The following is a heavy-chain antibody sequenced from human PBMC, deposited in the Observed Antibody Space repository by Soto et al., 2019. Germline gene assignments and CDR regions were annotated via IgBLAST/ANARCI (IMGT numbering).Heavy chain of an antibody. Sequence: QVQLQESGPGLVKPSQTLSLTCTVSGGSISSGNYYWSWIRQPPGKGLEWIGFISYSGTTHYSASLTSRVSISVYTSKNQFSLDVSSVTAADTAVYYCATMGTPVTGLYYFDYWGQGTLVTVSS. V-gene: IGHV4-30-4*01. J-gene: IGHJ4*02. CDR3: ATMGTPVTGLYYFDY. CDR2: ISYSGTT. D-gene: IGHD4-17*01. CDR1: GGSISSGNYY.